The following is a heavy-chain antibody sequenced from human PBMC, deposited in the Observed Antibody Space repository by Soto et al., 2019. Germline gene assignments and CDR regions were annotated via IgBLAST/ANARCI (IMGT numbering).Heavy chain of an antibody. D-gene: IGHD5-12*01. Sequence: EVQLLESGGGLVQPGGSLRLSCAASGFTFSTYAMSWVRQAPGKGLEWVSVISGSGYSTYYADSVRGRFTISRDNSKNTLYVQMKSLRAEDTAVYYGAKAISGYNAPLDYWGQGTGVTVSS. J-gene: IGHJ4*02. CDR1: GFTFSTYA. CDR3: AKAISGYNAPLDY. V-gene: IGHV3-23*01. CDR2: ISGSGYST.